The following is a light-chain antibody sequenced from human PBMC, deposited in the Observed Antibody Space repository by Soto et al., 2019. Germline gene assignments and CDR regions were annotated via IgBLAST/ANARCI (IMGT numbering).Light chain of an antibody. J-gene: IGKJ5*01. CDR3: QQSFSIPIT. CDR2: GAS. V-gene: IGKV1-39*01. CDR1: HSISNY. Sequence: DIQMTQSPSSLSASVGDRVTITCRASHSISNYLNWYQQKPGKAPELLIYGASNLQGGVPSRFSGSGSGTDFTLTISSLQPKDFATYYFQQSFSIPITFGQGTRLEIK.